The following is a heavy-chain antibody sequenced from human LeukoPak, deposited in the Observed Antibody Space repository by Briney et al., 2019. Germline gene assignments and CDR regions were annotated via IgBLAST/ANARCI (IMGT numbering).Heavy chain of an antibody. D-gene: IGHD2-15*01. V-gene: IGHV4-39*07. CDR3: ARTYCSGGSCFTSFDY. Sequence: PSETLSLTCTVSGGSISSSSYYWGWIRQPPGKGLEWIGSIYYSGSTYYNPSLKGRVTISVDTSKNQFSLKLSSVTAADTAVYYCARTYCSGGSCFTSFDYWGQGTLVTVSS. J-gene: IGHJ4*02. CDR2: IYYSGST. CDR1: GGSISSSSYY.